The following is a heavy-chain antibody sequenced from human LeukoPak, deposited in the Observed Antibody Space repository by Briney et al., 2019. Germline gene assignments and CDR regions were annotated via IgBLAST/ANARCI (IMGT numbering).Heavy chain of an antibody. CDR1: GFTFDDYG. CDR3: AKGDRYSSGWYSNFDY. V-gene: IGHV3-20*04. Sequence: GSLRLSCAASGFTFDDYGMSWVRQAPGKGLEWVSGINWNGGSTGYADSVKGRFTISRDNAKNSLYLQMNSLRAEDTALYYCAKGDRYSSGWYSNFDYWGQGTLVTVSS. CDR2: INWNGGST. J-gene: IGHJ4*02. D-gene: IGHD6-19*01.